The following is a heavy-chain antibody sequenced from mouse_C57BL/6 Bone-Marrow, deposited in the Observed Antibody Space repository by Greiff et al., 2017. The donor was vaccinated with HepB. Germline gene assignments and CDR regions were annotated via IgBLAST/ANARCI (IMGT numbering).Heavy chain of an antibody. CDR2: IYPRSGNT. Sequence: VQLQQSGAELARPGASVKLSCKASGYTFTSYGISWVKQRTGQGLEWIGEIYPRSGNTYYNEKFKGKATLTADKSSSTAYMELRSLTSEDSAVYFCARDGSSYVFDYWGQGTTLTVSS. CDR3: ARDGSSYVFDY. D-gene: IGHD1-1*01. CDR1: GYTFTSYG. J-gene: IGHJ2*01. V-gene: IGHV1-81*01.